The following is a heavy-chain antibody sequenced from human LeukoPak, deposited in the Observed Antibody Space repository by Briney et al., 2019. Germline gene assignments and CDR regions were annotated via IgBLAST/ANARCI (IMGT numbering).Heavy chain of an antibody. CDR2: ITPIRGTS. CDR1: GGTFTNYA. D-gene: IGHD2/OR15-2a*01. Sequence: SVRFSCKTSGGTFTNYAFSWVLQVPGQGLEWMAGITPIRGTSKNAQRFQGRVTITTDISTNTTYLELTNLRSDDTTVYYCASARTWCTRGDCFLGPFDIWGQGTLVIVSS. J-gene: IGHJ3*02. V-gene: IGHV1-69*10. CDR3: ASARTWCTRGDCFLGPFDI.